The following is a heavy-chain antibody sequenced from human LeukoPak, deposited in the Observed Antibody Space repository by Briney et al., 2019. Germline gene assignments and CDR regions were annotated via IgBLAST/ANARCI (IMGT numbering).Heavy chain of an antibody. J-gene: IGHJ4*02. V-gene: IGHV3-23*01. D-gene: IGHD2-2*01. CDR1: GFTFNKYA. CDR3: AKDYQGRDYFDY. CDR2: ISGDGGTT. Sequence: PGGSLRLSCAASGFTFNKYAMNWVRQAPGKGLEWVSHISGDGGTTYHTASVKGRFTTSRDNSKGTLSLQMNSLRPEDTAVYYCAKDYQGRDYFDYWGQGTLVTVSS.